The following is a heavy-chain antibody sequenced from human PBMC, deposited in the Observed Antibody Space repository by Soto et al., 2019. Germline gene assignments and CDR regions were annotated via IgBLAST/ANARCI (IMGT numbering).Heavy chain of an antibody. J-gene: IGHJ6*02. CDR3: VSARFGMYAMDV. V-gene: IGHV3-74*01. Sequence: EVQLVESGGGLVQPGGSLRLSCAASGFTLSKYWVHWVRQVPGKGLVWVSRINGDGSGASYAGSVEGRITISRDNAKRKVYRKINTRRAGDKAVYYAVSARFGMYAMDVGGQGTTVTVAS. CDR2: INGDGSGA. CDR1: GFTLSKYW. D-gene: IGHD3-10*01.